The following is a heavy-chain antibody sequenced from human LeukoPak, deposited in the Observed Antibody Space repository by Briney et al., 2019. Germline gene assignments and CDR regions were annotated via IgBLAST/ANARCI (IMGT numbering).Heavy chain of an antibody. V-gene: IGHV1-18*01. Sequence: GASVKVSCKASGYTFTSYGISWVRQAPGQGLEWMGWISAYNGNTNYAQKLQGRVTMTTDTSTSTAYMELRSLRSDDTAVYYCARVYCSSTSCSREHDYWGQGTLVTVSS. J-gene: IGHJ4*02. CDR2: ISAYNGNT. D-gene: IGHD2-2*01. CDR1: GYTFTSYG. CDR3: ARVYCSSTSCSREHDY.